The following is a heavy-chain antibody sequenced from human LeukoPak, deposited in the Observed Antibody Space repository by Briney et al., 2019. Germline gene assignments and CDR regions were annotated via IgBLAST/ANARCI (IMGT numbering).Heavy chain of an antibody. CDR3: ARDHAAAAGSYYYYYGMDV. Sequence: SETLSLTCTVSGGSISSYYWSWIRQPPGKGLEWIGYIYYSGSTNYNPSLKSRLTISVDTSKNQFSLKLSSVTAADTAVYYCARDHAAAAGSYYYYYGMDVWGQGTTVTVSS. D-gene: IGHD6-13*01. J-gene: IGHJ6*02. V-gene: IGHV4-59*01. CDR1: GGSISSYY. CDR2: IYYSGST.